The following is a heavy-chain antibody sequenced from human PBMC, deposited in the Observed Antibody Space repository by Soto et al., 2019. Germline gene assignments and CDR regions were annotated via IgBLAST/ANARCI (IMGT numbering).Heavy chain of an antibody. D-gene: IGHD4-17*01. J-gene: IGHJ3*02. Sequence: PGGSLRLSCAASGFTFSAFAMHWVRQAPGKGLEWVAAISYDGSYKYYEDSVKGRFTISRDNSKNTLFLQMNNLKTEDTAVYYCAKDPNGDYVGGFDMRGQGTMVTVSS. V-gene: IGHV3-30*18. CDR3: AKDPNGDYVGGFDM. CDR1: GFTFSAFA. CDR2: ISYDGSYK.